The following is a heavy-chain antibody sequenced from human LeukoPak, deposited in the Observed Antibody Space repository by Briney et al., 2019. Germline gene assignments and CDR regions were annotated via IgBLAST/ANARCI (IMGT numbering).Heavy chain of an antibody. Sequence: GGSLRLSCAASGFTVSSNYMSWVRQAPGKGLEWVSTIYTGGDTYYVDSVKGRFTISRDNSQNTLYLQMNSLRVEDTAVYYCTKGLWAGVSAARDWGQGTLVTVSS. D-gene: IGHD2-8*01. CDR3: TKGLWAGVSAARD. CDR2: IYTGGDT. J-gene: IGHJ4*02. CDR1: GFTVSSNY. V-gene: IGHV3-66*01.